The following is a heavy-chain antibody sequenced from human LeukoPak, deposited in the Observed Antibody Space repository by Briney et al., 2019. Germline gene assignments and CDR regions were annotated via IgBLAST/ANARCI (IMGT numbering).Heavy chain of an antibody. CDR1: GFTFSTSW. CDR2: INQDGSAK. J-gene: IGHJ6*03. CDR3: ARHYNYYMDV. Sequence: GGSLRLSCAASGFTFSTSWMRWVRQAPGKGLEWVANINQDGSAKYYVDSVKGRFTISGDNAKNSLYLQMNSLRAEDTAVYYCARHYNYYMDVWGKGTTVTVSS. V-gene: IGHV3-7*01.